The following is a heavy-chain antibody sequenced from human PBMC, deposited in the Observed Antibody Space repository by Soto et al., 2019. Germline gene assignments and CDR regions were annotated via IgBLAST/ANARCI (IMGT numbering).Heavy chain of an antibody. CDR1: GCTFSSYA. CDR2: ISPIFGTA. CDR3: ASGEGNWFDP. Sequence: AVKVSCKASGCTFSSYALSWVRQAPGQGLEWMGGISPIFGTANYAQKFQGTATITADEFTNTAYIELVSLRSGGTADYYCASGEGNWFDPWGQGTMVTVSS. J-gene: IGHJ5*02. V-gene: IGHV1-69*13.